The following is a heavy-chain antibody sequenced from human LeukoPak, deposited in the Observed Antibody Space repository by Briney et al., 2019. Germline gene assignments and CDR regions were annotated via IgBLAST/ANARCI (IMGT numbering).Heavy chain of an antibody. V-gene: IGHV3-33*01. CDR3: ASSSSSGVHY. D-gene: IGHD6-6*01. J-gene: IGHJ4*02. Sequence: PGGSLRLSCAASGFIFSSYGMHWVRQAPGKGLEWVAVIWYDGSKKYYADSVKGRFTISRDNSKNTLYLQMNSLRAEDTAVYYCASSSSSGVHYWGQGTLVTVSS. CDR1: GFIFSSYG. CDR2: IWYDGSKK.